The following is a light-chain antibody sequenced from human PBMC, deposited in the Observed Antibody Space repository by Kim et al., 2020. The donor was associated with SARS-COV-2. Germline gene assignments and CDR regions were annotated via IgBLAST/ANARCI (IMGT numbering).Light chain of an antibody. Sequence: APGKTAGMTGEGTDIGHKSVQWYQQRPGQAPVWVIYYDTDRPSGISDRFSGSNSGDTATLTNSRVEAGDEADYFCQVWGSTSDQLVFGGGTQLTVL. J-gene: IGLJ3*02. CDR2: YDT. CDR1: DIGHKS. V-gene: IGLV3-21*04. CDR3: QVWGSTSDQLV.